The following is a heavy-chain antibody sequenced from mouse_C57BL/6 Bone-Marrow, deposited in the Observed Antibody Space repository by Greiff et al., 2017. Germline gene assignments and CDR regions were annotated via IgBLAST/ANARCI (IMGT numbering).Heavy chain of an antibody. CDR1: GYTFTSYW. V-gene: IGHV1-52*01. CDR2: IDPSDSET. CDR3: ARRADYDYDLVYYAMDY. J-gene: IGHJ4*01. Sequence: QVQLQQPGAELVRPGSSVKLSCKASGYTFTSYWMHWVKQRPIQGLEWIGNIDPSDSETHYNQKFKDKATLTVDKSSSTAYMQLSSLTSEYSSVYYCARRADYDYDLVYYAMDYWGQGTSVTVSS. D-gene: IGHD2-4*01.